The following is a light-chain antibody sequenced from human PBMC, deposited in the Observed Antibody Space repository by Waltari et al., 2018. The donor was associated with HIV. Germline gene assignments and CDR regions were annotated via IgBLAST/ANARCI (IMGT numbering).Light chain of an antibody. CDR3: CSYAGSSTLV. CDR2: EVN. Sequence: QSALTQPASVSGSPGQSITISCTGTSSDVGSYYLVSWSQQHPGKAPKLMIYEVNKRPSGVSNRFSGSKSGNTASLTISGLQAEDEADFYCCSYAGSSTLVFGGGTKLTVL. CDR1: SSDVGSYYL. J-gene: IGLJ3*02. V-gene: IGLV2-23*02.